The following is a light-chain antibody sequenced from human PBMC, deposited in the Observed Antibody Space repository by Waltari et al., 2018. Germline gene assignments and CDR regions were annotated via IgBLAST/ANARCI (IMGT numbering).Light chain of an antibody. CDR3: QQYGTSPPIT. V-gene: IGKV3-20*01. J-gene: IGKJ5*01. CDR2: RGS. CDR1: QNVTNNY. Sequence: EIVLTQSPGTLSLSPGERATLSCRASQNVTNNYLAWYQQKPGQAPRPLMHRGSRRANGTPDRFSGSGSGTDFTLIIRGLEPEDLAVYYCQQYGTSPPITFGQGTRLEL.